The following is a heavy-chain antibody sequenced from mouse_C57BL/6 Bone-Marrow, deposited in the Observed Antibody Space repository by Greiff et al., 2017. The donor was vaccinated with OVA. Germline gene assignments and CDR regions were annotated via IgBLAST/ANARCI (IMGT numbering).Heavy chain of an antibody. CDR1: GYTFTSYW. Sequence: QVQLQQPGAELVRPGTSVKLSCKASGYTFTSYWMHWVKQRPGQGLEWIGVIDPSDSYTNYNQKFKGKATLTVDTSSSTAYMQLSSLTSEDAAVYYCARKVRLFDDWGQGTTLTVSS. CDR2: IDPSDSYT. V-gene: IGHV1-59*01. J-gene: IGHJ2*01. CDR3: ARKVRLFDD. D-gene: IGHD2-2*01.